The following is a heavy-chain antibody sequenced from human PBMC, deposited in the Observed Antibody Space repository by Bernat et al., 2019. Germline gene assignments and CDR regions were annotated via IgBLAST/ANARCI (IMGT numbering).Heavy chain of an antibody. J-gene: IGHJ3*02. V-gene: IGHV3-74*01. D-gene: IGHD6-19*01. Sequence: EVQLVESGGGLVQPGESLRLSCAASGFTFSSYWMHWVRQVPGKGLVWVSRINTDGRSTDYADSVKGRFTISRDNAKNTLYLQMNSLRAEDTAVYYCGREESSGRDAFDIWGQGTMVTVSS. CDR1: GFTFSSYW. CDR3: GREESSGRDAFDI. CDR2: INTDGRST.